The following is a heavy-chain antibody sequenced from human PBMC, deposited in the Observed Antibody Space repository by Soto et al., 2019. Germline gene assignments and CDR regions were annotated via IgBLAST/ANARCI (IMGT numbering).Heavy chain of an antibody. CDR3: ARSYAYYYDSSGYYGGFNWFDP. CDR2: INAGNGNT. V-gene: IGHV1-3*01. CDR1: GYTFTSYA. D-gene: IGHD3-22*01. Sequence: GASVKVSCKASGYTFTSYAMHWVRQAPGQRLEWMGWINAGNGNTKYSQKFQGRVTITRDTSASPAYMELSSLRSEDTAVYYCARSYAYYYDSSGYYGGFNWFDPWGQGTLVTVSS. J-gene: IGHJ5*02.